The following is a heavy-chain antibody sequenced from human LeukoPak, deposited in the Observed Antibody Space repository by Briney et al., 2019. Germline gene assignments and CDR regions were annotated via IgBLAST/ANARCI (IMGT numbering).Heavy chain of an antibody. V-gene: IGHV4-61*01. D-gene: IGHD6-19*01. CDR2: IYYRGST. CDR3: ARLPKSYSSGWYSQENYFDY. Sequence: SETLSLTCTVSGVSVSSGSYYWSWIRQPPGKGLEWIGYIYYRGSTNYNPSLKSRVTISVDTSKNQFSLKLSSVTAADTAVYYCARLPKSYSSGWYSQENYFDYWGQGTLVTVSS. CDR1: GVSVSSGSYY. J-gene: IGHJ4*02.